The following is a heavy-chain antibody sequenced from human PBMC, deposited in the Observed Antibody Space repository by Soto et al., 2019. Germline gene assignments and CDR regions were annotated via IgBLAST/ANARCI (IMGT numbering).Heavy chain of an antibody. D-gene: IGHD3-16*01. J-gene: IGHJ3*02. V-gene: IGHV4-39*01. CDR2: IFYSGST. Sequence: SETLSLTCTISCGSISSSNYFWGWIRQPPGKGLEWIGSIFYSGSTSYNSSLKSRVTISVDTSKNQFSLRLSSVTAADTAVYYCASPTLGAFDIWGQGTMVTVSS. CDR3: ASPTLGAFDI. CDR1: CGSISSSNYF.